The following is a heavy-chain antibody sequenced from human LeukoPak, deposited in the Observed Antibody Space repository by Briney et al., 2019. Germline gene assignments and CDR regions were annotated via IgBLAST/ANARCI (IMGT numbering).Heavy chain of an antibody. CDR1: GDSMSGYY. CDR3: ARCDDSRGYQLDH. CDR2: IYSSGNT. D-gene: IGHD3-22*01. J-gene: IGHJ4*02. V-gene: IGHV4-4*07. Sequence: SEALSLTCTVSGDSMSGYYWTWIRQPAGKGLEWIGRIYSSGNTHYNPSLKSRVTMSVDTSKNQFSLRLNSVTAADTAVYYCARCDDSRGYQLDHWGQGTLVTVSS.